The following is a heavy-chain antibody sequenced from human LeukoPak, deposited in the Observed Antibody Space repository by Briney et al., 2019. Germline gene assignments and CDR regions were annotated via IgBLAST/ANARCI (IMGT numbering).Heavy chain of an antibody. J-gene: IGHJ4*02. CDR2: IYTSGST. V-gene: IGHV4-4*07. Sequence: SETLSLTCAVFGGSFSGYYWSWIRQPAGKGLEWIGRIYTSGSTNYNPSLKSRVTMSVDTSKNQFSLKLSSVTAADTAVYYCARDTVYYDFWSGYYKGGYYFDYWGQGTLVTVSS. CDR1: GGSFSGYY. D-gene: IGHD3-3*01. CDR3: ARDTVYYDFWSGYYKGGYYFDY.